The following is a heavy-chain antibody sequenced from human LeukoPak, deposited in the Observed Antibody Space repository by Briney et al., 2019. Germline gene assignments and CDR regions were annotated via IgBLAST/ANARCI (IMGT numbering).Heavy chain of an antibody. J-gene: IGHJ5*02. CDR1: GYTFTGYY. D-gene: IGHD3-16*01. V-gene: IGHV1-2*02. CDR3: AGNTLGDNQYDYGAT. CDR2: INPNSGGT. Sequence: ASVKVSCKASGYTFTGYYMHWVRQAPGQGLEWMGWINPNSGGTNYAQKFQGRVTMTRDTSISTAYMELSRLRSDDTAVYYCAGNTLGDNQYDYGATWGQGTLVTVSS.